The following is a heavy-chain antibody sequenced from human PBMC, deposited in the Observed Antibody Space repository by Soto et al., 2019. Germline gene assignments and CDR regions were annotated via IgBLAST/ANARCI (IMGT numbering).Heavy chain of an antibody. D-gene: IGHD3-22*01. J-gene: IGHJ5*02. CDR3: AKVRNTMIVVGPGDP. CDR1: GFTFSSYG. Sequence: PGGSLRLSCAASGFTFSSYGMHWVRQAPGKGLEWVAVISYDGSNKYYADSVKGRFTISRDNSKNTLYLQMNSLRAEDTAVYYCAKVRNTMIVVGPGDPWGQGTLVTVSS. CDR2: ISYDGSNK. V-gene: IGHV3-30*18.